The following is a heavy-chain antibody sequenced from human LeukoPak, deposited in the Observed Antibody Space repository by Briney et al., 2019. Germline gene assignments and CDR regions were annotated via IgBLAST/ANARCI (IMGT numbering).Heavy chain of an antibody. CDR2: IASSGTTI. CDR3: ARVSESYHDY. D-gene: IGHD1-26*01. V-gene: IGHV3-48*03. Sequence: PVGSRRRSCAASGFSFSSCEMHLVRKTPGKGLEWVSYIASSGTTIYYADSVKGRFTSSRDNAKNSLYLQMNSLRADDTPVYYCARVSESYHDYWGEGTPVTVSP. J-gene: IGHJ4*02. CDR1: GFSFSSCE.